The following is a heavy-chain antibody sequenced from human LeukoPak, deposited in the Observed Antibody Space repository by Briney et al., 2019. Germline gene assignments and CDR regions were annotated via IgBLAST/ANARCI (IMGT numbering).Heavy chain of an antibody. CDR3: ARWDGGYGGSFDY. CDR1: GGSFSDYN. V-gene: IGHV4-34*01. D-gene: IGHD5-12*01. CDR2: IGHNGST. J-gene: IGHJ4*02. Sequence: SETLSLTCAVYGGSFSDYNWTWIRQPPGKGLEWIGEIGHNGSTTYNPSLKGRVVISLDTSKSQFSLIVTSVTAADTAVYYCARWDGGYGGSFDYWGQGTLVTVSS.